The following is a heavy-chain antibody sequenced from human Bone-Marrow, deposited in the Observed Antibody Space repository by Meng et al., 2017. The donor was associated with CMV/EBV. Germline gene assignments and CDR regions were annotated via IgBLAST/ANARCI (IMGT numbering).Heavy chain of an antibody. D-gene: IGHD1-26*01. V-gene: IGHV1-18*01. J-gene: IGHJ4*02. Sequence: ASVKVSCKASGYTFTSYGISWVRQAPGQGLEWMGWISAYNGNTNYAQKLQGRVTMTTDTSTSTAYMELRSLRSDDTAVYYCARCPIVGATYHHYYFDYWGQGTLVTVSS. CDR2: ISAYNGNT. CDR1: GYTFTSYG. CDR3: ARCPIVGATYHHYYFDY.